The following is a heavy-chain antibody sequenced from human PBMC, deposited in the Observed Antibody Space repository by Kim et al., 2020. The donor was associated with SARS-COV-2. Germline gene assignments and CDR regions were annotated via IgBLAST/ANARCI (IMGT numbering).Heavy chain of an antibody. V-gene: IGHV3-33*06. Sequence: SDGINKYYADSVKGRFTISRDNSKTILFLQMNSLRAEDTAVYYCANFESSGQGTLLTVSS. CDR2: SDGINK. J-gene: IGHJ4*02. CDR3: ANFES.